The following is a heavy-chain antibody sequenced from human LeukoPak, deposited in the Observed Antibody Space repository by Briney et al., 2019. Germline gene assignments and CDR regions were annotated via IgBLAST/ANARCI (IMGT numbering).Heavy chain of an antibody. Sequence: SETLSLTCTVSGGSISSGSYYWSWIRQPAGKGLEWIGRIYTSGSTNYNPSLKSRVTISVDTSKNQFSLKLSSVTAADTAVYYCARESRYFDWLEYYYYYMDVWGKGTTVTISS. CDR2: IYTSGST. V-gene: IGHV4-61*02. CDR1: GGSISSGSYY. J-gene: IGHJ6*03. D-gene: IGHD3-9*01. CDR3: ARESRYFDWLEYYYYYMDV.